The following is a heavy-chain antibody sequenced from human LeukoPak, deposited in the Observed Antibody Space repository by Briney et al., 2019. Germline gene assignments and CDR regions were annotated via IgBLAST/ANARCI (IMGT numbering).Heavy chain of an antibody. Sequence: GGSLRLSCAASGFTFSSYAMSWVRQAPGKGLEWVSAISGSGGSTHYADSVKGRFTISRDNSKNTLYLQMNSLRAEDTAVYYCAKDRVYYYDSSGYYRPLGGFDYWGREPWSPSPQ. D-gene: IGHD3-22*01. V-gene: IGHV3-23*01. CDR3: AKDRVYYYDSSGYYRPLGGFDY. CDR1: GFTFSSYA. J-gene: IGHJ4*02. CDR2: ISGSGGST.